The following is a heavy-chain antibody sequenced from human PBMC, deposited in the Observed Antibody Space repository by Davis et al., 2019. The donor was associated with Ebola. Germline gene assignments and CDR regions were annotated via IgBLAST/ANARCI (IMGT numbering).Heavy chain of an antibody. CDR1: GFTFNSNS. D-gene: IGHD1-1*01. J-gene: IGHJ3*02. CDR2: IDSDGSGT. V-gene: IGHV3-74*01. CDR3: ARGDHWAFDI. Sequence: GESLKISCAATGFTFNSNSMNWVRQAPGKGLVWVSRIDSDGSGTSYADSVKGRFTISRDNAKNTLYLQMNSLRAEDTAGYYCARGDHWAFDIWGQGTMVTVSS.